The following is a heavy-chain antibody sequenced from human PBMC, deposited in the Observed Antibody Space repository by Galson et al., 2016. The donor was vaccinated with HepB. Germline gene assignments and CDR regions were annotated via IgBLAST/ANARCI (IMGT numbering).Heavy chain of an antibody. V-gene: IGHV2-5*02. J-gene: IGHJ1*01. Sequence: PALVKPTQTLTLTCTFSGFSLSASATGVAVGWIRQPPGKALEWLALIYWDDNKRYSPSLQSRLTITKDTSTNRVVLTMTNIDPVDTATYYCAHRPGLGGQCCGYGGQGTLVACTS. CDR2: IYWDDNK. CDR3: AHRPGLGGQCCGY. CDR1: GFSLSASATGVA. D-gene: IGHD3-16*01.